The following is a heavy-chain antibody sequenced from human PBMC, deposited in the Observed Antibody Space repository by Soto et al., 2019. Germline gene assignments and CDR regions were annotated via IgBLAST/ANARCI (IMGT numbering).Heavy chain of an antibody. CDR3: AREVITPTVTDAFDI. Sequence: TLSLTCTVSGCSSSSGGYCVIWIRQHPGTGLEWIGHISYSGNAYYNPSLKSRATISTDTSKNQFSLRLTSMTAADTAVYFCAREVITPTVTDAFDIRGQGTMVTVSS. CDR1: GCSSSSGGYC. V-gene: IGHV4-30-4*01. J-gene: IGHJ3*02. CDR2: ISYSGNA. D-gene: IGHD5-18*01.